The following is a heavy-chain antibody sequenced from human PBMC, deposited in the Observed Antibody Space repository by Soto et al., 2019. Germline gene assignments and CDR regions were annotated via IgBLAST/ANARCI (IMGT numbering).Heavy chain of an antibody. CDR1: GCSTSRSNW. CDR3: ARRWGEGRVDY. Sequence: SETLSLTCAVSGCSTSRSNWWSWVRQPPGKGLEWIWEIYHSGNTNYNPSLKSRVTMAVDKSRNQFSLKLSSVTAADTAVYYCARRWGEGRVDYWGQGTLVTVS. D-gene: IGHD3-10*01. V-gene: IGHV4-4*02. J-gene: IGHJ4*02. CDR2: IYHSGNT.